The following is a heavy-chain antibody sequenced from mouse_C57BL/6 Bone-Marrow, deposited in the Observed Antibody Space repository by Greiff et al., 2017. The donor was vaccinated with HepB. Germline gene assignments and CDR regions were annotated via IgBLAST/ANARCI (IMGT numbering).Heavy chain of an antibody. CDR2: IRNKANNHAT. CDR1: GFTFSDAW. V-gene: IGHV6-6*01. CDR3: TPRLFYGSSHWYFDV. D-gene: IGHD1-1*01. Sequence: EVKLMESGGGLVQPGGSMKLSCAASGFTFSDAWMDWVRQSPEKGLEWVAEIRNKANNHATYYAESVKGRFTISRDDSKSSVYLQMNSLRAEDTGIYYCTPRLFYGSSHWYFDVWGTGTTVTVSS. J-gene: IGHJ1*03.